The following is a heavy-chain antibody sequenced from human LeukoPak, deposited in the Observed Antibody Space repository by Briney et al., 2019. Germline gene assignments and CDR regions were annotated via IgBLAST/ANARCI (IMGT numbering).Heavy chain of an antibody. CDR3: ARRPTYYDFWSGLGAFDI. CDR1: GGSISSSSYY. J-gene: IGHJ3*02. D-gene: IGHD3-3*01. Sequence: SGTLSLTCTVSGGSISSSSYYWGWIRQPPGKGLEWIGSIYYSGSTYYNPSLKSRVTISVDTSKNQFSLKLSSVTAADTAVYYCARRPTYYDFWSGLGAFDIWGQGTMVTVSS. CDR2: IYYSGST. V-gene: IGHV4-39*01.